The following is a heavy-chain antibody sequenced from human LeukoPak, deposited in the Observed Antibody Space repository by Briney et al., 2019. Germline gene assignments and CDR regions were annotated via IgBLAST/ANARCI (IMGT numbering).Heavy chain of an antibody. Sequence: SETLSLTCTVSGGSISSSSYYWGWIRQPPGKGLEWIGSIYYSGSTYYNPSLKSRVTISVDTSKNQFSLKLSSVTAADTAVYYCSRDAGFGDYVWGVGAFDIWGQGTMVTVSS. D-gene: IGHD3-16*01. CDR3: SRDAGFGDYVWGVGAFDI. J-gene: IGHJ3*02. CDR2: IYYSGST. V-gene: IGHV4-39*07. CDR1: GGSISSSSYY.